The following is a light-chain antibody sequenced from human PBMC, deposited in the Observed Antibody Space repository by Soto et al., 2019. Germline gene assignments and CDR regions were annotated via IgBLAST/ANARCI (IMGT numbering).Light chain of an antibody. CDR2: GAY. Sequence: DIPMTQSPSSLSASVGDRVTISCRASQSITIYLNWYQQEPGKAPKVLIYGAYNLQSGVPSRFRGSGSGTNFTLTISSLQPEDFATYYCQQSFSTPRTFGGGTKVDNK. V-gene: IGKV1-39*01. CDR3: QQSFSTPRT. J-gene: IGKJ4*02. CDR1: QSITIY.